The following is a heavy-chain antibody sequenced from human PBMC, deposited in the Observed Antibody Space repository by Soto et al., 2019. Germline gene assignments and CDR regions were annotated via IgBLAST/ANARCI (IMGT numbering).Heavy chain of an antibody. D-gene: IGHD6-6*01. Sequence: QVQLVQSGAEVKKPGSSVKVSCKASGGTFSSYTISWVRQAPGPGLEWMGRILTILGIANYAQKFQDRVTITANKTTSTAYMELRCLRSEDTAVYYCAGTAVRSSHARRTNCFDPCGQGTVVAVAS. CDR2: ILTILGIA. V-gene: IGHV1-69*02. CDR1: GGTFSSYT. CDR3: AGTAVRSSHARRTNCFDP. J-gene: IGHJ5*02.